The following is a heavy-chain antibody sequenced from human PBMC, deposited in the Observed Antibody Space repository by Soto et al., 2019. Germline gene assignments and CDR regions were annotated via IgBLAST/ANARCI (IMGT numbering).Heavy chain of an antibody. D-gene: IGHD3-3*01. V-gene: IGHV3-43*01. CDR3: ARALDFWSAYFDY. CDR2: ISWDGVGT. CDR1: GCSFDDYS. J-gene: IGHJ4*02. Sequence: GGSLRLSCAASGCSFDDYSMHLVRQAQGKGLEWVSLISWDGVGTKYADSVKGRFTISRDNSKNTLYLQMNSLRTEDTAVYYCARALDFWSAYFDYWGQGSLVTVSS.